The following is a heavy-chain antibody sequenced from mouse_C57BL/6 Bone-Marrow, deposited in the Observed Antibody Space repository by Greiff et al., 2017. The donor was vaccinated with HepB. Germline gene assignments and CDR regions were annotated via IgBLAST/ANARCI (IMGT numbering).Heavy chain of an antibody. D-gene: IGHD1-1*02. V-gene: IGHV1-50*01. CDR2: IDPSDSYT. CDR3: GGVAYWYFDV. J-gene: IGHJ1*03. Sequence: VQLQQPGAELVKPGASVKLSCKASGYTFTSYWMQGVKQRPGQGLEWIGEIDPSDSYTNYNQKFKGKATLTVDTSSSTAYMQLSSLTSEDSAVYYCGGVAYWYFDVRGTGTTVTVSS. CDR1: GYTFTSYW.